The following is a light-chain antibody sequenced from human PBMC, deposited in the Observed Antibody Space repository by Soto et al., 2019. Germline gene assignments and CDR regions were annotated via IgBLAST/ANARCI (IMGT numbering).Light chain of an antibody. Sequence: EIVLTQSPGTLSLSPGERATLSCRASQSVSSSYLAWYQQKPGQAPRLLIYGASSRATGIPDRFSGSGSGRDFTLTISRLEPEDFAVYYCQQDGSSPRVTFGGGTKVEIK. CDR1: QSVSSSY. J-gene: IGKJ4*01. CDR3: QQDGSSPRVT. CDR2: GAS. V-gene: IGKV3-20*01.